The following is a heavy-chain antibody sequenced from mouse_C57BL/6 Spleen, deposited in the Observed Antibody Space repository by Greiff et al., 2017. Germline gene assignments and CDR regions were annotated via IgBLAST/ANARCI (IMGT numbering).Heavy chain of an antibody. CDR2: IYPRDGST. Sequence: VKLMESGAELVKPGASVKLSCKASGYTFTSYDINWVKQRPGQGLEWIGWIYPRDGSTKYNEKFKGKATLTVDTSSSTAYMELHSLTSEDSAVYFCAQTAQATLFAYWGQGTLVTVSA. CDR1: GYTFTSYD. D-gene: IGHD3-2*02. J-gene: IGHJ3*01. V-gene: IGHV1-85*01. CDR3: AQTAQATLFAY.